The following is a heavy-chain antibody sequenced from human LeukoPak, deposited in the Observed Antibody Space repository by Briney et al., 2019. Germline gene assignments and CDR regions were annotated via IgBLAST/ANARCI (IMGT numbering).Heavy chain of an antibody. D-gene: IGHD3-9*01. CDR3: ARVLRYFDPRPLLDYYGMDV. CDR2: ISAYNGNT. CDR1: GYTFTSYG. V-gene: IGHV1-18*01. J-gene: IGHJ6*02. Sequence: GASVKVSCKASGYTFTSYGISWVRQAPGQGLEWMGWISAYNGNTNYAQELQGRVTMTTDTSTSTAYMELRSLRSDDTAVYYCARVLRYFDPRPLLDYYGMDVWGQGTTVTVSS.